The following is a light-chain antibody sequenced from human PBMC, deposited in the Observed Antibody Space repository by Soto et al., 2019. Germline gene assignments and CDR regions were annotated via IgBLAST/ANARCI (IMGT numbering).Light chain of an antibody. CDR2: WAS. J-gene: IGKJ2*01. CDR1: QSVLYSSNNKNY. V-gene: IGKV4-1*01. Sequence: DIVMTQSPESLAVSLGERATINCKSSQSVLYSSNNKNYLNWYQQKPGQPPKLLIYWASVRESGVPDRFSGSGSGTDFTLTIRSVQAEDVAVYYCQQYYSSPYTFGQGTKLEI. CDR3: QQYYSSPYT.